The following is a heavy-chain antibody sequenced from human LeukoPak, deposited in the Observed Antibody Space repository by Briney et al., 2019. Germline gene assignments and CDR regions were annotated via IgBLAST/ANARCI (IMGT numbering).Heavy chain of an antibody. D-gene: IGHD6-19*01. J-gene: IGHJ5*02. CDR1: GFIFSSYG. V-gene: IGHV3-33*01. CDR3: ARGWALAGNPNWFDP. CDR2: IWHDGGEK. Sequence: GGSLRLSCEASGFIFSSYGMHWVRQTPGKGLDWVAVIWHDGGEKHYEDSVKGRFTISRDNSKNTMWLQMNSLRAEDTAIYYCARGWALAGNPNWFDPWGQGTLVTVSS.